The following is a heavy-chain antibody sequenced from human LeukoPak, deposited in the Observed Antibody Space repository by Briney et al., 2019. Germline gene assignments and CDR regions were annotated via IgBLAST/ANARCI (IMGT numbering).Heavy chain of an antibody. Sequence: PSETLSLTCTVSGGSISNYYWSWIRQPPGKGLEWIGYIYYSGTTNYNPSLKSRVTISVDTSKNQFSLKLSSVTAADTAVYYCARDSGDGYNYWGQGTLVTVSS. CDR3: ARDSGDGYNY. J-gene: IGHJ4*02. CDR2: IYYSGTT. V-gene: IGHV4-59*01. CDR1: GGSISNYY. D-gene: IGHD5-24*01.